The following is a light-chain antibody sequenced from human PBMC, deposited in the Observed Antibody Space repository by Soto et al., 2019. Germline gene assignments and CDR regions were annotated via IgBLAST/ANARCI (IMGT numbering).Light chain of an antibody. V-gene: IGKV3-20*01. CDR2: GTS. Sequence: EIVLTQSPGTLSLSPGERATLSCRASQIVSSSYLAWYQQKPGQAPRLLIYGTSSRATGIPDRFSGSGSGTDFTLTISRLEPEDFAVYYFHQRYTFGPLTKVDIK. J-gene: IGKJ3*01. CDR3: HQRYT. CDR1: QIVSSSY.